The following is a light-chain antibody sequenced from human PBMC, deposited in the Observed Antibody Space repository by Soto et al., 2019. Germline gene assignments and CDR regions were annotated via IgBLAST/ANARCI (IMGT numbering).Light chain of an antibody. CDR2: GES. CDR1: RSVSSSY. V-gene: IGKV3-20*01. J-gene: IGKJ1*01. CDR3: KPYGNSPWT. Sequence: IVLTQSPGTLCLPPGSSATLSRRASRSVSSSYLAWYQQKPGQAPRLLVYGESSRATGIKDRFSGSGSGTDFTLTIRRMEPEDFAVYYCKPYGNSPWTLGPGHKVDLK.